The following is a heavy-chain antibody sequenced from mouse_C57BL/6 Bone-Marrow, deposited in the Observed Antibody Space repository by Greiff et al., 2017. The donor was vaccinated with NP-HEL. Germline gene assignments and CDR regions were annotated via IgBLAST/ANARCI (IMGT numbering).Heavy chain of an antibody. CDR1: GFTIKDDY. CDR2: IYPENGGT. V-gene: IGHV14-4*01. D-gene: IGHD1-1*01. J-gene: IGHJ4*01. CDR3: STFTTVVDYYALDY. Sequence: EVQLVESGAELVRPGASVKLSCTASGFTIKDDYMHWVKQRPEQGLEWIGWIYPENGGTEYASKFQGKATITADTSSNTAYMQLSSLTSEDTAVYYCSTFTTVVDYYALDYGGQGTSVTVSS.